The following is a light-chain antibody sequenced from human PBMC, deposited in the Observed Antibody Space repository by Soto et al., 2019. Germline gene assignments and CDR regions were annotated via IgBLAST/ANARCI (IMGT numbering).Light chain of an antibody. CDR3: QQSFSAPYT. CDR1: QSIGSH. CDR2: SES. J-gene: IGKJ2*01. Sequence: DIQMAQSPSSLSASVGDSVTITCRASQSIGSHLNWYHQKPGKAPKLLIQSESSLQSGVPSRFSGSGSGSDFTLTISSLQPEDFATYYCQQSFSAPYTFGQGTKLEIK. V-gene: IGKV1-39*01.